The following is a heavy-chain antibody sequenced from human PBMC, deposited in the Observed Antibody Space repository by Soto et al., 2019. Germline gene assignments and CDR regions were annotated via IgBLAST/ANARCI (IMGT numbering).Heavy chain of an antibody. J-gene: IGHJ5*02. Sequence: SETLSITCAVYGGSFSGYYWSWIRQPPGKGLEWIGEINHSGSTNYNPSLKSRVTISVDTSKNQFSLKLSSVTAADTAVYYCARGRRFLEWRNWFDPWGQGTLVTVSS. D-gene: IGHD3-3*01. CDR2: INHSGST. V-gene: IGHV4-34*01. CDR1: GGSFSGYY. CDR3: ARGRRFLEWRNWFDP.